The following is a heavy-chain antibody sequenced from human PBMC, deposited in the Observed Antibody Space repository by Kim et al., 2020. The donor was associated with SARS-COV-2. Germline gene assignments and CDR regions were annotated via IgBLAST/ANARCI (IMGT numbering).Heavy chain of an antibody. V-gene: IGHV3-7*01. D-gene: IGHD3-16*01. J-gene: IGHJ5*02. CDR2: AK. CDR3: ARDIRGTWFDP. Sequence: AKNYIERVKGRITISSDNTTNLMYRQMSDLRAKDPAVYYCARDIRGTWFDPWGQGTLVTVSS.